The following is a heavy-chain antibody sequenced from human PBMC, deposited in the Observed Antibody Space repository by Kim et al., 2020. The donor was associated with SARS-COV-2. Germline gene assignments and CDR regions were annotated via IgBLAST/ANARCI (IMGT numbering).Heavy chain of an antibody. V-gene: IGHV4-39*01. Sequence: LRSRATISVDTYKNQFSLKLSSVTAADTAVYYCARFPRIAAAGKRVDYWGQGTLVTVSS. J-gene: IGHJ4*02. D-gene: IGHD6-13*01. CDR3: ARFPRIAAAGKRVDY.